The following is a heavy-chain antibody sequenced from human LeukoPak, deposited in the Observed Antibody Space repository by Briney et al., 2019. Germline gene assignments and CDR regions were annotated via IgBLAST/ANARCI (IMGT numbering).Heavy chain of an antibody. CDR2: ISPHNGNT. J-gene: IGHJ3*02. CDR3: ARDRGRSYYYDSSGYDDAFDI. Sequence: ASVTVSCKTSGYAFTSYDLTWVRQAPGQGLEWGGRISPHNGNTNYAQTPQGRVTMTTDTSTSTAYRELRSLRSDDTAVYYCARDRGRSYYYDSSGYDDAFDIWGQGTMVTVSS. V-gene: IGHV1-18*01. CDR1: GYAFTSYD. D-gene: IGHD3-22*01.